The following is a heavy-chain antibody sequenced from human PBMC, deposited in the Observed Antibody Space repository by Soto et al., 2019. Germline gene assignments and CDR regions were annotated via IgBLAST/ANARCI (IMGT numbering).Heavy chain of an antibody. CDR3: ARGPLHCVGYCYAAAFDI. Sequence: QVQLVQSGAEVKKPGSSVKVSCKASGGTFSSYAISWVRQAPGQGLEWMGGIIPIFGTANYAQKFQGRVTITADESTSTAYMELSSLRSEDTAVYYCARGPLHCVGYCYAAAFDIWGQGTMVTVSS. V-gene: IGHV1-69*01. CDR1: GGTFSSYA. D-gene: IGHD2-21*02. CDR2: IIPIFGTA. J-gene: IGHJ3*02.